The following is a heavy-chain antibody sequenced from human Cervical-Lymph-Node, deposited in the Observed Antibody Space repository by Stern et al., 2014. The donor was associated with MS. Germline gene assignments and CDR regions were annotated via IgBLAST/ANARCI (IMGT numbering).Heavy chain of an antibody. CDR2: IIPLLGVT. V-gene: IGHV1-69*09. Sequence: VQLVESGAEVKKPGSSVKVSCKASGGTFSSYAINWVRQAPGQGLEWMGRIIPLLGVTHYAQKFQDRVTITADKSTSTAYMDLSSLRSEGTALYYCARSPTAYSTYYVDFWGQGTQVTVSS. J-gene: IGHJ4*02. CDR3: ARSPTAYSTYYVDF. D-gene: IGHD2-15*01. CDR1: GGTFSSYA.